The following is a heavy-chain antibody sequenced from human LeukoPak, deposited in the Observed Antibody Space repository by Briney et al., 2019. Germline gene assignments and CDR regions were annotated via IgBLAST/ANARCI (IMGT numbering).Heavy chain of an antibody. CDR3: ARTFGWYYYYYGMDV. CDR2: ISAHNGNT. CDR1: GYTFTSYG. D-gene: IGHD3-3*01. J-gene: IGHJ6*02. V-gene: IGHV1-18*01. Sequence: SVKVSCKASGYTFTSYGISWVRQAPGQGLEWMGWISAHNGNTNYAQKLQGRVTMTTDTSTSTAYMELMSLRSDDTAVYYCARTFGWYYYYYGMDVWGQGTTVTVSS.